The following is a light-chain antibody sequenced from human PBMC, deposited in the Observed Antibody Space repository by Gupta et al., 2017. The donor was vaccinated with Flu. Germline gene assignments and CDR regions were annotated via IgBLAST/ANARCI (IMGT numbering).Light chain of an antibody. J-gene: IGLJ3*02. Sequence: SSALTQDPAVSVALGHPVTITCQGDSLRSHYANWYQQKPGQAPILFIYGKDHRRSGIPDRFSGSGSGDTASLTITGAQAEDEGAYYCDSRDSTDDNLMFGGGTKLTVL. CDR2: GKD. V-gene: IGLV3-19*01. CDR1: SLRSHY. CDR3: DSRDSTDDNLM.